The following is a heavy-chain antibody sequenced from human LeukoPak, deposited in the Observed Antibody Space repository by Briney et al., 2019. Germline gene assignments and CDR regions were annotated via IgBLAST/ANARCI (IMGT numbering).Heavy chain of an antibody. D-gene: IGHD2-2*01. J-gene: IGHJ4*02. CDR3: AKDGRIRMPPYFDY. CDR1: GFTVSSNY. V-gene: IGHV3-66*01. Sequence: GGSLRLSCAASGFTVSSNYMSWVRQAPGKGLKWVSFIYSGGSIYYADSVKGRFTISRDNSKNTLYLQMNSLRAEDTAVYYCAKDGRIRMPPYFDYWGQGTLVTVSS. CDR2: IYSGGSI.